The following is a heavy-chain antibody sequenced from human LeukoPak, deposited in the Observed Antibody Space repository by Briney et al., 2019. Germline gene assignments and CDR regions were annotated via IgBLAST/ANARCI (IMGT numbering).Heavy chain of an antibody. D-gene: IGHD3-16*01. Sequence: ASVKVSCKASGYTFTTYAISWVRQAPGQGLVWMGWIGTYNGNPDYAQNLQGRVTMTTDTSTSTAYMELRNLKSYDTAVYYCAREDPGGAFDVWGRGTMVTVSS. CDR1: GYTFTTYA. V-gene: IGHV1-18*01. CDR2: IGTYNGNP. CDR3: AREDPGGAFDV. J-gene: IGHJ3*01.